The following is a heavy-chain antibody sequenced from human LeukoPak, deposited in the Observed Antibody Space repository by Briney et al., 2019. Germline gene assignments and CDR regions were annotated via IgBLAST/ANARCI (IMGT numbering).Heavy chain of an antibody. CDR1: GGSISSGSYY. Sequence: PSETLSLTCTVSGGSISSGSYYWSWIRQPAGKGLEWIGRIYTSGSTNYNPSLKSRVTISVDTSKNQFSLKLSPVTAADTAVYYCARETRPTIFGVVRYFDYWGQGTLVTVSS. J-gene: IGHJ4*02. CDR2: IYTSGST. D-gene: IGHD3-3*01. CDR3: ARETRPTIFGVVRYFDY. V-gene: IGHV4-61*02.